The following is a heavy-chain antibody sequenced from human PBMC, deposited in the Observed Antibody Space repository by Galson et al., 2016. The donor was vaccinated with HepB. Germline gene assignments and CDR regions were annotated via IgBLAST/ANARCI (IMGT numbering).Heavy chain of an antibody. V-gene: IGHV3-23*01. Sequence: SLRLSCAASGFTFKYHAMSWVRQAPGSGLEWVAVISGGGTAHYADSVKGRFTISRDNSKNTVYLQMDGLRAEDRAEYYCARVSGPWVGVPAAKVYFDFWGQGTLVIVSS. CDR3: ARVSGPWVGVPAAKVYFDF. J-gene: IGHJ4*02. CDR1: GFTFKYHA. D-gene: IGHD2-2*01. CDR2: ISGGGTA.